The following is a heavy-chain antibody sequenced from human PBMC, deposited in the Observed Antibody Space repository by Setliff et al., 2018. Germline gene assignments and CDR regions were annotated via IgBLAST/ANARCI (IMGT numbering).Heavy chain of an antibody. CDR3: ARLSWNGLRYYGLDV. D-gene: IGHD3-3*01. CDR2: IQKSGGT. J-gene: IGHJ6*02. CDR1: GVSISSYY. Sequence: SETLSLTCNVSGVSISSYYWSWIRQPPGKGLESIGYIQKSGGTNYNPALKSRVTISVDTSTNQFSPKLRSVTAADTAVYYCARLSWNGLRYYGLDVWGQGTTVTVSS. V-gene: IGHV4-59*01.